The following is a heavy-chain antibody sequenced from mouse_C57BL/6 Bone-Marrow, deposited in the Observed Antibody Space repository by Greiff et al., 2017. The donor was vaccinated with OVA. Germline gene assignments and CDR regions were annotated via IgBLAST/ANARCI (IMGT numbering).Heavy chain of an antibody. CDR3: ARSRALLRFPYYFDY. CDR2: INPSNGGT. CDR1: GYTFTSYW. Sequence: QVQLQQPGTELVKPGASVKLSCKASGYTFTSYWMHWVKQRPGQGLEWIGNINPSNGGTNYNEKFKSKATLTVDKSSSTAYMQLSSLTSEDSAVYYCARSRALLRFPYYFDYWGQGTTLTVSS. D-gene: IGHD1-1*01. J-gene: IGHJ2*01. V-gene: IGHV1-53*01.